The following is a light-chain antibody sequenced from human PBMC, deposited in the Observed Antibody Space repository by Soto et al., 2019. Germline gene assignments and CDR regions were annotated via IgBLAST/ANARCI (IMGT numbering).Light chain of an antibody. CDR1: QSLVYXXXNTY. CDR2: RVS. Sequence: DVVLTQSPLALPVTLGQPASISCRSSQSLVYXXXNTYLNWFHQRPGQSPRRLIYRVSNRDSGVPDRFSGSGSGTDFTLTISRVEAEDVGIYYCMQGTHWPPITFGPGTKVDIK. V-gene: IGKV2-30*01. J-gene: IGKJ3*01. CDR3: MQGTHWPPIT.